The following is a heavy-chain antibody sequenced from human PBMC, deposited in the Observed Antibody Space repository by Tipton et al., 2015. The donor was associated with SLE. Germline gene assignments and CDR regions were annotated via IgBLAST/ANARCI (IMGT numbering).Heavy chain of an antibody. CDR3: ARDPIAAAGEFDY. Sequence: TLSLTCTVSGYSISSGTYYWSWIRQPPGKGLEWIGYIYYSGSTNYNPSLKSRVTISVDTSKNQFSLKLSSVTAADTAVYYCARDPIAAAGEFDYWGQGTLVTVSS. CDR2: IYYSGST. CDR1: GYSISSGTYY. D-gene: IGHD6-13*01. J-gene: IGHJ4*02. V-gene: IGHV4-61*01.